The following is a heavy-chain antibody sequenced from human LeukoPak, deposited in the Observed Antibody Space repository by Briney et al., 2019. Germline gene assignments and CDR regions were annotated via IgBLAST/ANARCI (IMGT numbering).Heavy chain of an antibody. CDR3: TRPFAGYYL. V-gene: IGHV3-73*01. Sequence: GGSLKLSCAASGFTFSGSAMHWVRQASGKGLEWVGHIRSKANNYATVYAASVKGRFTISRDDSKNTAFLQMDSRKTEDTAVYYCTRPFAGYYLRGQGTLVTVSS. CDR2: IRSKANNYAT. D-gene: IGHD1-26*01. J-gene: IGHJ4*02. CDR1: GFTFSGSA.